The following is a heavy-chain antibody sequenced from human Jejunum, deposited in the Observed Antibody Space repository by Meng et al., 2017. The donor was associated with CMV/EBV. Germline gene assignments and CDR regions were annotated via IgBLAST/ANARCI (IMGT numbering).Heavy chain of an antibody. D-gene: IGHD2-2*02. CDR2: IYYSGST. Sequence: YYWGWIRQPPGKGLEWIGSIYYSGSTYYNPSLKSRVTISVDTSKNQFSLKLSSVTAADTAVYYCAREYCSSTSCYTGQYYYYGMDVWGQGTTVTVSS. CDR1: YY. CDR3: AREYCSSTSCYTGQYYYYGMDV. J-gene: IGHJ6*02. V-gene: IGHV4-39*07.